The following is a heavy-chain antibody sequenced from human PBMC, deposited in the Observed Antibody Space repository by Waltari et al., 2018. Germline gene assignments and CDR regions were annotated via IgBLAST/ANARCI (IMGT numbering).Heavy chain of an antibody. CDR2: IRNSGSTI. V-gene: IGHV3-48*03. D-gene: IGHD3-9*01. Sequence: EVNLVESGVGLVQPGGSLRLPCEASWFVFRSFYMNWVRQAPGKGLEWIAHIRNSGSTIYYADSVKGRFSISRDNAKESLFLQMNSLRAEDTAVYYCARHGIRLGLYYFDYWGQGALVTVSS. CDR1: WFVFRSFY. CDR3: ARHGIRLGLYYFDY. J-gene: IGHJ4*02.